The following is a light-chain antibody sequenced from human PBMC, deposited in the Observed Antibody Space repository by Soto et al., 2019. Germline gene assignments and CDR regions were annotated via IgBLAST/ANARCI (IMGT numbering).Light chain of an antibody. CDR1: QSISSW. CDR3: QQYNSYWPWT. V-gene: IGKV1-5*03. J-gene: IGKJ1*01. Sequence: DIQMTQSPSTLSASVGDRVTITCRASQSISSWLAWYQQKPGKAPKLLIYKASSLESGVPSRFSGSGSGTEFTLTISSLQPDDFATYYCQQYNSYWPWTFGQGTKVEIK. CDR2: KAS.